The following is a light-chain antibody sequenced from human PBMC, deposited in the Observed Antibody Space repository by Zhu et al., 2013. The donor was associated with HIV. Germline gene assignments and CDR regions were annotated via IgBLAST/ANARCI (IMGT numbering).Light chain of an antibody. CDR2: WAS. CDR1: QSVLYSSNNKNY. J-gene: IGKJ4*01. Sequence: DIVLTQSPDSLTVSLGERATINCKSSQSVLYSSNNKNYLAWYQQRPRQPPKLLIYWASTRESGVPDRFSGSGSGTDFTLTISSLQAEDAAVYYCQQYDAAPLTFGGGTRLEIK. CDR3: QQYDAAPLT. V-gene: IGKV4-1*01.